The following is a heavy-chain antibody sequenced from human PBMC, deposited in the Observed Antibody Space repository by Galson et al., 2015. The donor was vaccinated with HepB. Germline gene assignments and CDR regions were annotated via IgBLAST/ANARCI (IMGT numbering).Heavy chain of an antibody. D-gene: IGHD1-26*01. CDR2: ISSSSYI. CDR3: ARSGGSYLGYYFDY. J-gene: IGHJ4*02. CDR1: GFTFSSYS. Sequence: SLRLSCAASGFTFSSYSMNWVRQAPGKGLEWVSSISSSSYIYYADSVKGRFTISRDNAKNSLYLQMNSLRAEDTAVYYCARSGGSYLGYYFDYWGQGTLVTVSS. V-gene: IGHV3-21*01.